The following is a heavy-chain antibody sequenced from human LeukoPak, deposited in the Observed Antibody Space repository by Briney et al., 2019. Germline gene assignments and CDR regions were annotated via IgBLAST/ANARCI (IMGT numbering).Heavy chain of an antibody. CDR1: GGSIRSSSYY. J-gene: IGHJ4*02. CDR3: ARQVGAVARTGYFDY. V-gene: IGHV4-39*01. Sequence: SETLSLTCTVSGGSIRSSSYYWGWIRQPPGKGLEWIGSIYYSGSTYYNASLKSRGTISVDTSKNQFSLKLNSVTAADTAVYFCARQVGAVARTGYFDYWGQGTLVTVSS. CDR2: IYYSGST. D-gene: IGHD6-19*01.